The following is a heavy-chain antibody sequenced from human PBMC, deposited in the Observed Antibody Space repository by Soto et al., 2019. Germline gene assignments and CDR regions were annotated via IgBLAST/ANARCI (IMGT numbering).Heavy chain of an antibody. Sequence: LSHTWSVADGNVMGGSCRRSMISQPPGEGLEWIGSTYYSGSTYYNPSLKSRVTISVDTSKSQFSLKLSSVTAADTAVYYCARHIAYSSSWLYYFDYWCQGTLVTVSS. CDR1: DGNVMGGSCR. CDR2: TYYSGST. D-gene: IGHD6-13*01. CDR3: ARHIAYSSSWLYYFDY. J-gene: IGHJ4*02. V-gene: IGHV4-39*01.